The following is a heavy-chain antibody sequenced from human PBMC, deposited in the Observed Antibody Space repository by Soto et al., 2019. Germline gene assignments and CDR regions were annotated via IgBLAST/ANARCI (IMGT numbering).Heavy chain of an antibody. CDR1: GYTFTSYY. J-gene: IGHJ4*02. CDR3: ARALVPYY. Sequence: GASVKVSCKASGYTFTSYYLHWVRQAPGQGLEWMAIINPSTGTTTYAQKFQGRVTMSSDPSTSTVYMELSRLRSEDTAVYYCARALVPYYWGQGALVTVSS. D-gene: IGHD2-15*01. CDR2: INPSTGTT. V-gene: IGHV1-46*01.